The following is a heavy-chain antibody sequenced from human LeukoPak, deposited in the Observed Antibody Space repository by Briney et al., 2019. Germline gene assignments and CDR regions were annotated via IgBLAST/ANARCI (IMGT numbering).Heavy chain of an antibody. CDR1: GFIFTNYG. D-gene: IGHD7-27*01. CDR3: AKDQIRTGDGLDY. J-gene: IGHJ4*02. V-gene: IGHV3-30*18. CDR2: ISYDGSNK. Sequence: GGSLRLSCAASGFIFTNYGMHWVRQAPGKGLEWVALISYDGSNKYYADSVKGRFTISRDNSKNTLHLQMNSLRTEDAAVYYCAKDQIRTGDGLDYWGQGTLVTVSS.